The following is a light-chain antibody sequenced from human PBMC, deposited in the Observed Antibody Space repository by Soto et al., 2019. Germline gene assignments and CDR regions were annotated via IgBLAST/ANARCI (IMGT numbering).Light chain of an antibody. V-gene: IGLV2-8*01. J-gene: IGLJ1*01. Sequence: QSVLTQPPSAPGSPGQSVTISCTGTKNDIGLYDFVSWYQHHPGKAPRLIIYEVVQRPSGVPDRFSGSKSGNTASLTVSGLQAADEADYFCKSYAGSNTYVFGSGTKVTVL. CDR1: KNDIGLYDF. CDR3: KSYAGSNTYV. CDR2: EVV.